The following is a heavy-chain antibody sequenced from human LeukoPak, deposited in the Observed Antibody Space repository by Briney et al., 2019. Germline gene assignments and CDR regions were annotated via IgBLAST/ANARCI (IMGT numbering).Heavy chain of an antibody. CDR2: IYSGGAT. Sequence: GGSLRLSCVASGFXVSRNYMSWVRQAPGKGLEWVSGIYSGGATYYADSVKGRFTISRHDSTNTVYLQMNSLRAEDTAVYYCARGRDGYNFDDYWGQGTLVTVSS. CDR3: ARGRDGYNFDDY. D-gene: IGHD5-24*01. CDR1: GFXVSRNY. V-gene: IGHV3-53*04. J-gene: IGHJ4*02.